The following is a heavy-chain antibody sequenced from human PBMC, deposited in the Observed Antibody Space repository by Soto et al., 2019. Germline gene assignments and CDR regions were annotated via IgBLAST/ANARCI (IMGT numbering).Heavy chain of an antibody. D-gene: IGHD3-10*01. Sequence: QVQLQESGPGLVKSSQTLSLTCTVSGGSISSDGNYWSWIRQHPGKGLEWIGYIYYSGSTNYNPSLKSQGTISVDTSKNQCSLKLNSVTAADTAVYYCARARMVRGIIYYYGMDVWGQGTTVTVSS. CDR2: IYYSGST. V-gene: IGHV4-31*01. CDR1: GGSISSDGNY. CDR3: ARARMVRGIIYYYGMDV. J-gene: IGHJ6*02.